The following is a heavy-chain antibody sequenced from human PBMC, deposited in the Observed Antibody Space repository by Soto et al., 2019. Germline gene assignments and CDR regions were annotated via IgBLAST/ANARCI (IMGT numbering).Heavy chain of an antibody. Sequence: EVQLVESGGGLVQPGGSLRLSCAASGVTFSSYAMHWVRQAPGKGQEYVSAISSNGGSTYYANSVKGRFTISRDNSKNTLYLQMGSLRAEDMAVYYCAREGYCSSTSCYSFDYWGQGTLATVSS. D-gene: IGHD2-2*01. CDR3: AREGYCSSTSCYSFDY. V-gene: IGHV3-64*01. CDR2: ISSNGGST. CDR1: GVTFSSYA. J-gene: IGHJ4*02.